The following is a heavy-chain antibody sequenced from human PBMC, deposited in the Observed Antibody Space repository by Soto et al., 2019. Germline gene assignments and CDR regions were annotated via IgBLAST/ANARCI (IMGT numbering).Heavy chain of an antibody. CDR1: GGTFSSYA. CDR2: IIPIFGTA. Sequence: ASVKVSCKASGGTFSSYAISWVRQAPGQGLEWMGGIIPIFGTANYAQKFQGRVTVTADESTSTAYMELSSLRSEDTAVYYCARIDYSNSSPSYYYYGMDVWGQGTTVTVS. D-gene: IGHD4-4*01. CDR3: ARIDYSNSSPSYYYYGMDV. J-gene: IGHJ6*02. V-gene: IGHV1-69*13.